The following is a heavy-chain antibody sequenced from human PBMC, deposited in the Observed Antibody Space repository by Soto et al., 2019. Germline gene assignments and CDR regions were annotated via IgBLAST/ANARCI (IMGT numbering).Heavy chain of an antibody. J-gene: IGHJ6*02. CDR1: GYTFTGYY. V-gene: IGHV1-2*04. CDR3: ARDHNQQLATEEYYYCGMDV. Sequence: ASAKVSCTASGYTFTGYYMHSVRQAPGQVLEWMGWINPNSGGTNYAQKFQGWVTMTRDTSISTAYMELSRLRSDDTAVYYCARDHNQQLATEEYYYCGMDVWGQGTTVTVSS. D-gene: IGHD6-6*01. CDR2: INPNSGGT.